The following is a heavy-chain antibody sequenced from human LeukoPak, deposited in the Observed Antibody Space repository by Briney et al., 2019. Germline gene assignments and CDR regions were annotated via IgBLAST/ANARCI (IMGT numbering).Heavy chain of an antibody. CDR3: ASTGRQLWLIDY. CDR1: GYSISSGYY. J-gene: IGHJ4*02. CDR2: IYHSGST. D-gene: IGHD5-18*01. Sequence: SETLSLTCAVSGYSISSGYYWGWIRQPPGKGLEWIGSIYHSGSTYYNPSLKSRVTISVDTSKNQFSLKLSSVTAADTAVYYCASTGRQLWLIDYWGQGTLVTVSS. V-gene: IGHV4-38-2*01.